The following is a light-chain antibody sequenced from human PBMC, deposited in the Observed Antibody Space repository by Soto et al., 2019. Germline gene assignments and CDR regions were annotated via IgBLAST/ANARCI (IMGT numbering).Light chain of an antibody. CDR3: HQFDSSLT. V-gene: IGKV3-20*01. CDR2: GTS. J-gene: IGKJ1*01. CDR1: QSVSTSF. Sequence: EIVLTQSPGTLSLSPGDRATLSCRASQSVSTSFLAWYQQTPGQAPSLLIYGTSSRATGIPDRFSGSGSGTDFTLTISRLEPEDFAVYYCHQFDSSLTFGQGNTVEIK.